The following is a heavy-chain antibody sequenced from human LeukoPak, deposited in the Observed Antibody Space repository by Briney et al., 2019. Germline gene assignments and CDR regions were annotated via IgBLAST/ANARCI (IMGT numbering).Heavy chain of an antibody. V-gene: IGHV1-18*01. D-gene: IGHD5-12*01. J-gene: IGHJ3*02. CDR3: ARVRGSGYTPNDAFDI. Sequence: ASVKVSCKASGYTFTSYGISWVRQAPGQGLEWMGWISAYNGNTNYAQKLQGRVTMTTDTSTSTAYMELRSLRSDDTAVYYCARVRGSGYTPNDAFDIWGQGTMVTVSS. CDR1: GYTFTSYG. CDR2: ISAYNGNT.